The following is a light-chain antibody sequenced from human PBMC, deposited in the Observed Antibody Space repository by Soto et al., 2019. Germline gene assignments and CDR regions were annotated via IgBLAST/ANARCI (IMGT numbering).Light chain of an antibody. V-gene: IGLV1-44*01. CDR3: AAWDDSLNGVV. Sequence: QSVLTQAPSASGTPGQRVTISCSGSSSNIGSDSVNWYQQLPRTTPQLLIYNNIQRPSGVPDRFSGSKSGTSASPATSGLLYEDEADYYYAAWDDSLNGVVFGGGTKLTVL. CDR2: NNI. J-gene: IGLJ2*01. CDR1: SSNIGSDS.